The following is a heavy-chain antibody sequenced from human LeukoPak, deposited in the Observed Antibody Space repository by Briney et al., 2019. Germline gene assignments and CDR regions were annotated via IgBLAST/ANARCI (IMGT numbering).Heavy chain of an antibody. J-gene: IGHJ4*02. CDR3: VAAAVAVDN. V-gene: IGHV4-39*07. CDR2: INHSGST. D-gene: IGHD6-19*01. CDR1: GGSISSSSYY. Sequence: SETLSLTCTVSGGSISSSSYYWGWIRQPPGKGLEWIGEINHSGSTNYNPSLKSRVTISVDKSKNQFSLKLTSVTAADTAVYYCVAAAVAVDNWGQGTLVTVSS.